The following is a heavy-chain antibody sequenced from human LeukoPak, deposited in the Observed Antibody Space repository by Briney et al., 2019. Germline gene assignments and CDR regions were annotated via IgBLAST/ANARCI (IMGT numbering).Heavy chain of an antibody. V-gene: IGHV3-53*01. CDR1: GFTVSSNY. CDR2: IYSGGST. Sequence: GGSLRLSCAASGFTVSSNYMSWVRQAPGKGLEWVSVIYSGGSTYYADSVKGGFTISRDNSKNTLYLQMNSLRAEDTAVYNCARDAPRVGMAVWGKGTTVTVSS. CDR3: ARDAPRVGMAV. J-gene: IGHJ6*04.